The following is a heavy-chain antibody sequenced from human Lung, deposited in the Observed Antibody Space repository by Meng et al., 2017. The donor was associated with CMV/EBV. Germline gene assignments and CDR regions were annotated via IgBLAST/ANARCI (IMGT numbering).Heavy chain of an antibody. CDR3: ARGKQDAWELLAY. D-gene: IGHD1-26*01. Sequence: QWQPQGPGQRRVKPSGSLPLTCGVSGVSISSNIRWTWVRQTPGKGLEWIGDIDESGSTNYNPSLNSRISISLDKSKNHFSLKVNSVTAPDTAVYYCARGKQDAWELLAYWGQGALVTVSS. CDR1: GVSISSNIR. V-gene: IGHV4-4*02. J-gene: IGHJ4*02. CDR2: IDESGST.